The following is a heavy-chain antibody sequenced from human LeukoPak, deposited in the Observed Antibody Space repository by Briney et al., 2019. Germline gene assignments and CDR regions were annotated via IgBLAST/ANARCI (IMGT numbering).Heavy chain of an antibody. D-gene: IGHD2-2*01. CDR3: AKDRCSSTSCYYFDY. Sequence: QSGGSLRLSCAASGFTFSSYGMHWVRQAPGKGLEWVAVISYDGSNKYYADSVKGRFTISRDNSKNTLYLQMNSLRAEDTAVYYCAKDRCSSTSCYYFDYWGQGTLVTVSS. V-gene: IGHV3-30*18. J-gene: IGHJ4*02. CDR1: GFTFSSYG. CDR2: ISYDGSNK.